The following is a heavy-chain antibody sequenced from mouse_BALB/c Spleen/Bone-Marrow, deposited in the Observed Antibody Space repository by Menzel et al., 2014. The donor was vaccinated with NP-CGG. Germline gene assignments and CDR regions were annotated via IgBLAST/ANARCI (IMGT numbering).Heavy chain of an antibody. CDR3: ARGGSSYGWYFDV. CDR2: IDPANGNT. Sequence: EVKLVESGAELVKPGASVKLSCTASGFNIXDTYMHWVKQRPVQGLEWIGRIDPANGNTKYDPKFQGKATITADTSSNTAYLQLSSLTSEDTAVCYCARGGSSYGWYFDVWGAGTTVTVSS. CDR1: GFNIXDTY. V-gene: IGHV14-3*02. D-gene: IGHD1-1*01. J-gene: IGHJ1*01.